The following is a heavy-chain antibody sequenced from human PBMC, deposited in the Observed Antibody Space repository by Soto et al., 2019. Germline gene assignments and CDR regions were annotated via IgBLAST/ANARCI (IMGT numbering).Heavy chain of an antibody. D-gene: IGHD2-2*01. J-gene: IGHJ6*02. V-gene: IGHV3-30-3*01. CDR2: ISYDGSNK. CDR3: AREGGDIVVVPAPINYYYYGMDV. Sequence: VAVISYDGSNKYYADSVEGRFTISRDNSKNTLYLQMNSLRAEDTAVYYCAREGGDIVVVPAPINYYYYGMDVWGQGTTVTVSS.